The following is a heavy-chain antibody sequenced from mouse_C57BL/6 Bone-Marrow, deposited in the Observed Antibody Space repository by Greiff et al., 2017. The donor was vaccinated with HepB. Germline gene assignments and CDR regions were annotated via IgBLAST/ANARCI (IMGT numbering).Heavy chain of an antibody. CDR3: ARREITTLYFDY. D-gene: IGHD1-1*01. Sequence: QVQLQQPGAELVRPGSSVKLSCKASGYTFTSYWMDWVMQRPGQGLEWIGNIYPSDSETHYNQKFKDKATLTVDKSSSTAYMQLSSLTSEDSAVYYCARREITTLYFDYWGQGTTLTVSS. CDR2: IYPSDSET. CDR1: GYTFTSYW. J-gene: IGHJ2*01. V-gene: IGHV1-61*01.